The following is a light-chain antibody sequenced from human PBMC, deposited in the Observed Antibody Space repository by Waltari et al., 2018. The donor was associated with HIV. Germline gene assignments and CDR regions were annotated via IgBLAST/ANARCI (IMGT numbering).Light chain of an antibody. Sequence: QSALTQPPSVSGAPGQRVTISCTGNRSNIGAGYFVHWYQNLPGTAPKLLVYRDINRPAGGPDRVSGSKSGTSASLVITGLQTEDEADYYGQSYDSSLRASVFGGGTKLTVL. V-gene: IGLV1-40*01. CDR3: QSYDSSLRASV. J-gene: IGLJ2*01. CDR1: RSNIGAGYF. CDR2: RDI.